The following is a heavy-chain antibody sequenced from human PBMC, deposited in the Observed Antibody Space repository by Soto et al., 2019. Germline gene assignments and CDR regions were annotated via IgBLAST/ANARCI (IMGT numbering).Heavy chain of an antibody. V-gene: IGHV1-3*01. CDR3: ARGAGYCSGDCWNDYYYAMDV. CDR1: GYIFTNYA. J-gene: IGHJ6*02. D-gene: IGHD2-21*02. Sequence: ASVKVSFKASGYIFTNYAIHWLRQAPGQRLEWVGWINVGTGNTKYSQNFQGRVTITRDTSATTAYMELSSLRSEDTAVYYCARGAGYCSGDCWNDYYYAMDVWGQGTTVTLSS. CDR2: INVGTGNT.